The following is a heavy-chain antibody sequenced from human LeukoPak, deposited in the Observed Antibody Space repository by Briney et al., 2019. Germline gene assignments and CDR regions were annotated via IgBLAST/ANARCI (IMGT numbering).Heavy chain of an antibody. Sequence: PSETLSLTCAVYGGSFSGYYWSWIRQPPGEGLEWIGEINHSGSTNYNPSLESRVTISVDTSKNQFSLKLSSVTAADTAVYYCARGPRTWGQGTLVTVSS. CDR3: ARGPRT. CDR2: INHSGST. J-gene: IGHJ5*02. CDR1: GGSFSGYY. V-gene: IGHV4-34*01.